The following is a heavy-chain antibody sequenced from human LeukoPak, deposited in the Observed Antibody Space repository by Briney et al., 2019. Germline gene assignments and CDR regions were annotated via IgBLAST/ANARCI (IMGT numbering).Heavy chain of an antibody. CDR3: ARVVVAAGYYYYYMDV. Sequence: SETLSLTCTVSGGSISNYYWSWIRQSPGKGLEWIGYIYNSGSTNYNPSLKSRVTISVDTSKNQFSLKLSSVTAADTAVYYCARVVVAAGYYYYYMDVWGKGTTVTVSS. CDR2: IYNSGST. V-gene: IGHV4-59*01. J-gene: IGHJ6*03. CDR1: GGSISNYY. D-gene: IGHD2-2*01.